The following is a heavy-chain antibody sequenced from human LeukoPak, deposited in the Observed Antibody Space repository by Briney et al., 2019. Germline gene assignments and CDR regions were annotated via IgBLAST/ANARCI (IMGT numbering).Heavy chain of an antibody. J-gene: IGHJ4*02. CDR2: IYYSGST. V-gene: IGHV4-39*01. Sequence: SETLSLTCTVSGGSISSRSYYWGWIRQPPGKGLEWIGSIYYSGSTYYNPSLKSRVTISVDTSKNQFSLKLSSVTAADTAVYYCARIPQYSSSVDYWGQGTLVTVSS. D-gene: IGHD6-13*01. CDR1: GGSISSRSYY. CDR3: ARIPQYSSSVDY.